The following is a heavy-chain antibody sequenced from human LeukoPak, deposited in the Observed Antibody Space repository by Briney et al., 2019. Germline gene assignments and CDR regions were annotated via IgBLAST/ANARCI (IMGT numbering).Heavy chain of an antibody. J-gene: IGHJ4*02. V-gene: IGHV3-7*01. CDR3: VRGIEY. CDR2: IKEDGSEI. CDR1: GFTFSSYW. Sequence: GGSLRLSCAASGFTFSSYWMNWVRQAPGKGLEWVANIKEDGSEIYCVDSVKGRFTISRDNAKNSLFLQMNSLRAEDTAVYYCVRGIEYWGQGTLVTVSS.